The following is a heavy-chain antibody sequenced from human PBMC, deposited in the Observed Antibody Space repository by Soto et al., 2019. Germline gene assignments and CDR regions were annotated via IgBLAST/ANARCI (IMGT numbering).Heavy chain of an antibody. D-gene: IGHD3-22*01. CDR3: ARLPRDCNKTSCYYADH. V-gene: IGHV5-51*01. Sequence: PGESLKISCRGSGYDFNTNCFGWVLQLPWRGLEWVGIMYPGDSDTRLHPSLQGHVTLSADVTASTAFLQWRTLKTSDSGMYFCARLPRDCNKTSCYYADHWGQGTSVTVSS. CDR2: MYPGDSDT. J-gene: IGHJ4*02. CDR1: GYDFNTNC.